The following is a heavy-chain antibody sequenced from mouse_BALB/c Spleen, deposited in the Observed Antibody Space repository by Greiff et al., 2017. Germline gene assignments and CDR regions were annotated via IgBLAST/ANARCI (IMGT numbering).Heavy chain of an antibody. J-gene: IGHJ3*01. CDR3: ARSDYGSSYWFAY. D-gene: IGHD1-1*01. Sequence: EVKLEESGGGLVQPGGSRKLSCAASGFTFSSFGMHWVRQAPEKGLEWVAYISSGSSTIYYADTVKGRFTISRDNPKNTLFLQMTSLRSEDTAMYYCARSDYGSSYWFAYWGQGTLVTVSA. CDR2: ISSGSSTI. V-gene: IGHV5-17*02. CDR1: GFTFSSFG.